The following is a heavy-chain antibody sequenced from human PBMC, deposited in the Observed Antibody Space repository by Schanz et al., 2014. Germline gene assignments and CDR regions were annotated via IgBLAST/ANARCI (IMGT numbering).Heavy chain of an antibody. CDR3: GRGFSRSYIDF. J-gene: IGHJ4*02. Sequence: QVQLVQSGAEVKKPGASLKVSCKASGYTFTSYFIHWVRQAPGQGLEWMGIINLYGGSTNYAQKFQGRVTVTRDTSTSTVYMELNSLRSEDTAVYYCGRGFSRSYIDFWGQGTLVTVSS. V-gene: IGHV1-46*03. CDR2: INLYGGST. CDR1: GYTFTSYF. D-gene: IGHD6-6*01.